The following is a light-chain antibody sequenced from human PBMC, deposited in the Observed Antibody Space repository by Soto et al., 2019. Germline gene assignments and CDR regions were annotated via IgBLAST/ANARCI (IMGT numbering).Light chain of an antibody. CDR3: CSSAPESTYV. CDR1: SSDVGAYDA. V-gene: IGLV2-23*01. CDR2: RGT. Sequence: VLAQPASVSGSPGQSITISCTGTSSDVGAYDAVSWYQQHPGKAPQVIIYRGTKRPSGVSTRFSGSVSGNTASLTVSGLQAEDEAEYFCCSSAPESTYVFGTGTRSPS. J-gene: IGLJ1*01.